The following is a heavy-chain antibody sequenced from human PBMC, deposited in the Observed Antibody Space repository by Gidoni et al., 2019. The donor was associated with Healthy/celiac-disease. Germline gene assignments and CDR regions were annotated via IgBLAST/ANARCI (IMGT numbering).Heavy chain of an antibody. V-gene: IGHV3-30*18. Sequence: VQLVESGGGVVQPGRSLRLSCAASGFTFSSYGMHWVRQAPGKGLEWVAVISYDGSNKYYADSVKGRFTISRDNSKNTLYLQMNSLRAEDTAVYYCAKGGARGGGSESYYFDYWGQGTLVTVSS. CDR2: ISYDGSNK. D-gene: IGHD2-15*01. CDR1: GFTFSSYG. CDR3: AKGGARGGGSESYYFDY. J-gene: IGHJ4*02.